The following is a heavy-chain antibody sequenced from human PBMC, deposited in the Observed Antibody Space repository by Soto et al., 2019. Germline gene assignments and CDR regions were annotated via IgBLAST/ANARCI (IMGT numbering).Heavy chain of an antibody. D-gene: IGHD4-17*01. CDR2: INHSGST. Sequence: PSETLSLTCAVYGGSFSGYYWSWIRQPPGKGLEWIGEINHSGSTNYNPSIKSRVTISVDTSKNQFSLKLSSVTAADTAVYYCARDHPNDYGYDYWGQGTLVTVSS. CDR1: GGSFSGYY. V-gene: IGHV4-34*01. J-gene: IGHJ4*02. CDR3: ARDHPNDYGYDY.